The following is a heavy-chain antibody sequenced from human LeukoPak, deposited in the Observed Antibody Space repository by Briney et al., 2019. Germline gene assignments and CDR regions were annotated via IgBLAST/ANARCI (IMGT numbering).Heavy chain of an antibody. CDR2: ISSSGSTI. J-gene: IGHJ6*03. CDR3: ARSLDPAGYYYYMDV. Sequence: GGSLRLSCAASGFTVSSNYMSWVRQAPGKGLEWVSYISSSGSTIYYADSVKGRFTISRDNAKNSLYLQMNSLRAEDTAVYYCARSLDPAGYYYYMDVWGKGTTVTVSS. D-gene: IGHD1-1*01. V-gene: IGHV3-11*04. CDR1: GFTVSSNY.